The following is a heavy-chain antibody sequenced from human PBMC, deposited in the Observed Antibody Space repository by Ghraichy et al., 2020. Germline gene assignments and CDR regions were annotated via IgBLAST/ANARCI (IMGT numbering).Heavy chain of an antibody. CDR1: GFTFSNCP. Sequence: GGSLRLSCAASGFTFSNCPMSWVRQAPGKGLEWVSGISGRGGSTYYADSVKGRFTISRDNSKNTLYLQMNSLRAEDTAVYYCATEETCSSNWKDLSWGQGTLVTVSS. J-gene: IGHJ4*02. D-gene: IGHD6-13*01. CDR2: ISGRGGST. V-gene: IGHV3-23*01. CDR3: ATEETCSSNWKDLS.